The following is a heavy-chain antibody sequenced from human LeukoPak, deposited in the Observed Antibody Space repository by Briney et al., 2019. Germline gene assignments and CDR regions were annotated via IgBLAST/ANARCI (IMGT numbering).Heavy chain of an antibody. CDR2: IIPIFGTA. CDR1: GGTFSSYA. J-gene: IGHJ4*02. Sequence: ASVRVSCKASGGTFSSYAISWVRQAPGQGLEWMGGIIPIFGTANYAQKFQGRVTITADESTSTAYMELSSLRSEDTAVYYCARGYYDSSGYFDYWGQGTLVTVSS. D-gene: IGHD3-22*01. CDR3: ARGYYDSSGYFDY. V-gene: IGHV1-69*13.